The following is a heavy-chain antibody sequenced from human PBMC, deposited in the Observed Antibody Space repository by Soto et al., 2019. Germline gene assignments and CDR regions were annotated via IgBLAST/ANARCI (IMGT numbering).Heavy chain of an antibody. Sequence: EVQLVEPGGGLVQPGGSLRLSCAVSGFTFSNYWMSWVRQTPGKGLEWVANMKQDGSEMYYVDSVKGRFTISRDNAKNSLYLQMNSLRAEDTAVYYCVRDTWNFFDYWGQGTLVTVSS. CDR1: GFTFSNYW. V-gene: IGHV3-7*01. CDR3: VRDTWNFFDY. D-gene: IGHD3-3*01. J-gene: IGHJ4*02. CDR2: MKQDGSEM.